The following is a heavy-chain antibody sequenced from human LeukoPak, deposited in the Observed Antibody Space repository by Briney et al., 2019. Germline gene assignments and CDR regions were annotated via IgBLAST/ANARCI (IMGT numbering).Heavy chain of an antibody. V-gene: IGHV3-11*04. CDR1: GFTFSDYY. CDR2: ISSISSTM. CDR3: ARCGDGLPCDFDY. Sequence: KPGGSLRLSCAASGFTFSDYYMSWVRQAPGKGLEWVSYISSISSTMYYADSVKGRFTISRDNAKSSLYLQMNSLRADDTAVYYCARCGDGLPCDFDYWGQGTLVTVSS. D-gene: IGHD3-10*01. J-gene: IGHJ4*02.